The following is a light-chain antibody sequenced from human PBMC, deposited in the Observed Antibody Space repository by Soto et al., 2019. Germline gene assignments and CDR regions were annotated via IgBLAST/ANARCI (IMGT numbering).Light chain of an antibody. J-gene: IGKJ1*01. CDR3: QQYGSYPWT. CDR2: DAF. CDR1: QSLSGW. Sequence: DIQMTQSPSTLSASVGDRVTITCRASQSLSGWLAWYQQTPGKAPKLLISDAFRLESGVQSRFRGSGAGTEFPLTISSLQPGDSETYYCQQYGSYPWTFGRGTKV. V-gene: IGKV1-5*01.